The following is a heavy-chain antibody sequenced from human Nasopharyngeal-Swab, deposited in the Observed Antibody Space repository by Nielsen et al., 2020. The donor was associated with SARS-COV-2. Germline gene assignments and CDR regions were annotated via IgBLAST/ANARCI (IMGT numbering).Heavy chain of an antibody. Sequence: GESLKISCKGSGYSFTSYWIGWVRQMPRKGLEWMGIIYPGDSDTRYSPSFQGQVTISADKSIGTAYLQWSSLKASDTAMYYCARRPLDYYDSSGYPIWGWGFDYWGQGTLVTVSS. V-gene: IGHV5-51*01. D-gene: IGHD3-22*01. CDR1: GYSFTSYW. J-gene: IGHJ4*02. CDR3: ARRPLDYYDSSGYPIWGWGFDY. CDR2: IYPGDSDT.